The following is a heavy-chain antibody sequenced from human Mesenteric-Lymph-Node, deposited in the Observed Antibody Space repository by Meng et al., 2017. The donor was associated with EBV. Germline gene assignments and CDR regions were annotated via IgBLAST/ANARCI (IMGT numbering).Heavy chain of an antibody. J-gene: IGHJ4*02. CDR1: GFTFSSYK. CDR2: ISSTSYYI. Sequence: EVQLVESVGGLVKPGGSLRFSCAASGFTFSSYKMHWVRQAPGKGLEWVSSISSTSYYIYYADSVQGRFTISRDNAENSLYLQMNSLRAEDTAVYYCARFSSTSEVDYWGQGTLVTVAS. CDR3: ARFSSTSEVDY. D-gene: IGHD2-2*01. V-gene: IGHV3-21*02.